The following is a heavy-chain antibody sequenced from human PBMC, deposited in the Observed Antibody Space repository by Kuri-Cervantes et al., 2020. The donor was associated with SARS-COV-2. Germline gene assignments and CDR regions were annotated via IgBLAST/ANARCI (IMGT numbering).Heavy chain of an antibody. Sequence: SETLSLTCTVSGGSIKNYFWTWIRQSPGKGLEWIGHIYSTGATNYNPSLKSRVAISLDTSKSQFSLKLNSVTAADTALYYCARDSGWLYTRGPGLDSWGRGTLVTVSS. V-gene: IGHV4-59*01. D-gene: IGHD3-22*01. CDR3: ARDSGWLYTRGPGLDS. CDR2: IYSTGAT. CDR1: GGSIKNYF. J-gene: IGHJ4*02.